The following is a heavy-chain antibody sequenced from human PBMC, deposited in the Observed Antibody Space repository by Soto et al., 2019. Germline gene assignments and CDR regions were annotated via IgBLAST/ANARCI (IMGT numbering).Heavy chain of an antibody. Sequence: KPSETLSLTCAVSGVSIHNSHSFWGWIRQPPGKGLESIGSIYYSGGANYNPSLKSRVTISLDTSKNQFSLTVNSVTAADTAIYYCGRVVEGATRHTDFDSWGQGTLVTVSS. D-gene: IGHD2-15*01. CDR3: GRVVEGATRHTDFDS. V-gene: IGHV4-39*01. CDR1: GVSIHNSHSF. CDR2: IYYSGGA. J-gene: IGHJ5*01.